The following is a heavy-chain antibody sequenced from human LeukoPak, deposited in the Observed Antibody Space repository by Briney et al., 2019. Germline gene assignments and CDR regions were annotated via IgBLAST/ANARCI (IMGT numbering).Heavy chain of an antibody. CDR3: ARASPGGAFDV. V-gene: IGHV1-2*02. J-gene: IGHJ3*01. CDR2: INPKSGAT. D-gene: IGHD2-8*02. Sequence: ASVWVSCKAPGYTFTDYMHWVRQAPGQGLEWMGWINPKSGATNHAEKFQGRVTMTSDTSISTAYMELSSLKSDDTAVYYCARASPGGAFDVWGQGTIVTVSS. CDR1: GYTFTDY.